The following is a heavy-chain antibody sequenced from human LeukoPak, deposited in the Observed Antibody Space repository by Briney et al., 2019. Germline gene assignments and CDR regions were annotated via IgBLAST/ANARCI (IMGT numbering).Heavy chain of an antibody. D-gene: IGHD3-9*01. V-gene: IGHV4-39*07. CDR3: ARRGEWYYDILTGYYVY. CDR1: GGSISSSSYY. CDR2: IYYSGST. Sequence: SETLSLTCTVSGGSISSSSYYWGWIRQPPGKGLEWIGSIYYSGSTNYNPSLKSRVTISVDTSKNQFSLKLSSVTAADTAAYYCARRGEWYYDILTGYYVYWGQGTLVTVSS. J-gene: IGHJ4*02.